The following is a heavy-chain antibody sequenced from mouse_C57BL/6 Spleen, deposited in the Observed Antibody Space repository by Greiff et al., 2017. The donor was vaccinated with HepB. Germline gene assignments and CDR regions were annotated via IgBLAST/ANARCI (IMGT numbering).Heavy chain of an antibody. V-gene: IGHV5-6*01. Sequence: EVKLVESGGDLVKPGGSLKLSCAASGFTFSSYGMSWVRQTPDKRLEWVATISSGGSYTYYPDSVKGRFTISRDNAKNTLYLQMSSLKSEDTAMYYCANSNYEEYAMDYWGQGTSVTVSS. CDR3: ANSNYEEYAMDY. D-gene: IGHD2-5*01. CDR2: ISSGGSYT. J-gene: IGHJ4*01. CDR1: GFTFSSYG.